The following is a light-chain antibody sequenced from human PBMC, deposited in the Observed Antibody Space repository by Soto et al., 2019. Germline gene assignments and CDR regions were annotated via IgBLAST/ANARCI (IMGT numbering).Light chain of an antibody. V-gene: IGKV3-15*01. J-gene: IGKJ1*01. CDR2: GAS. Sequence: EMVMTQSPATLSVSPGESATLFCRASQSVSSNLAWYQQKPGQAPRLLIYGASSRATGIPARFSGSGSGTEFTLTISSLQSEDFAVYYCQQYNKWPPRTFGQGTRVEMK. CDR1: QSVSSN. CDR3: QQYNKWPPRT.